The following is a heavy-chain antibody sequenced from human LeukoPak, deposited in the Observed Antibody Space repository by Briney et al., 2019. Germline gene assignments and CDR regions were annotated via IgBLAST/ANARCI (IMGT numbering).Heavy chain of an antibody. J-gene: IGHJ4*02. V-gene: IGHV3-23*01. CDR1: GFTSSSYA. CDR3: AKDVVATISEGGYYFDF. Sequence: GGSLRLSCAASGFTSSSYAMSWVRQAPGEGLEWVSGISGSDGSTHYADSVKGRFTISRDSSNNRLFLQMNRLRAEDTAIYYCAKDVVATISEGGYYFDFWGQGTLVTVSS. D-gene: IGHD5-12*01. CDR2: ISGSDGST.